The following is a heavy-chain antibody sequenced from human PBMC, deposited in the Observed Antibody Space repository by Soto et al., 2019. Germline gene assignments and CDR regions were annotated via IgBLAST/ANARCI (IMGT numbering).Heavy chain of an antibody. Sequence: PGGSLRLSCAASSFNFSNHWMHWVLQRPGEGLVWVSRITSDGKSKAYAESVKGRFAISRDNAKNTLYLQMNGLTAEDTAVYYCARESGDWPLNWFDPWGLGTLVTVSS. CDR2: ITSDGKSK. J-gene: IGHJ5*02. CDR1: SFNFSNHW. D-gene: IGHD2-21*02. V-gene: IGHV3-74*01. CDR3: ARESGDWPLNWFDP.